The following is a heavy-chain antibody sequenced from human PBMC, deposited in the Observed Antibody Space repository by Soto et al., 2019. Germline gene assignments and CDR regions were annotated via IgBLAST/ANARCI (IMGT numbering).Heavy chain of an antibody. Sequence: PGGSLRLSCAASGFTFSSYGMHWVRQAPGKGLEWVAVISYGGSNKYYADSVKGRFTISRDNSKNTLYLQMNSLRAEDTAVYYCAKAGVVAAINIWGQGTMVTVSS. CDR3: AKAGVVAAINI. D-gene: IGHD2-15*01. CDR2: ISYGGSNK. J-gene: IGHJ3*02. CDR1: GFTFSSYG. V-gene: IGHV3-30*18.